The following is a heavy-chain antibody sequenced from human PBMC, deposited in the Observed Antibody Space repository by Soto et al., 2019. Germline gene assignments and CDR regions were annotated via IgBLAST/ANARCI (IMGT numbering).Heavy chain of an antibody. CDR3: ARESNIVVVPAAINAFDI. J-gene: IGHJ3*02. D-gene: IGHD2-2*02. V-gene: IGHV1-2*02. CDR2: INPNSGDT. CDR1: GYTFTGYY. Sequence: QEQLVQSGAEVKKPGASVKVSCKPSGYTFTGYYKHWVRQPPGQGLEWRGGINPNSGDTNYAQKFQGRVTMAGDTSISTAYMELSRLRSDDTAVYYCARESNIVVVPAAINAFDIWGQGTMVTVSS.